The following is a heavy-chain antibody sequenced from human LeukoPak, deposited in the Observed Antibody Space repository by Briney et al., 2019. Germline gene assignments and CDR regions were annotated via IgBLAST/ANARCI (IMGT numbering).Heavy chain of an antibody. CDR2: IYTNGST. D-gene: IGHD6-6*01. J-gene: IGHJ3*02. CDR3: ARHEEQLVPDAFDI. Sequence: PSETLSLTCTVSGGSISSYYWSWIRQPPGKGLEWIGYIYTNGSTNYNPSLKSRVTISVDTSKNQFSLKLSSVTAADTAVYYCARHEEQLVPDAFDIWGQGTMVTVSS. V-gene: IGHV4-4*09. CDR1: GGSISSYY.